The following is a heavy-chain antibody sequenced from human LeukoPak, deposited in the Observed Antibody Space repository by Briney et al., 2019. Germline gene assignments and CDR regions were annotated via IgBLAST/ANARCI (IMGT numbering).Heavy chain of an antibody. J-gene: IGHJ3*02. CDR1: GFTFSSYW. CDR3: AKHDILTGYFHDAFDI. Sequence: PGGSLRLSCAASGFTFSSYWMSWVRQAPGKGLEWVANIKQDGSEKYYVDSVKGRFTISRDNAKNSLYLQMNSLRAEDTAVYYCAKHDILTGYFHDAFDIWGQGTMVTVSS. D-gene: IGHD3-9*01. V-gene: IGHV3-7*02. CDR2: IKQDGSEK.